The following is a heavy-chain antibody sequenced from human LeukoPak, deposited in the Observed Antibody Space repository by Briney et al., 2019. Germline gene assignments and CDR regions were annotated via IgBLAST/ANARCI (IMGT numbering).Heavy chain of an antibody. CDR1: GGSISSSSYY. J-gene: IGHJ4*02. V-gene: IGHV4-39*01. CDR3: ARHLRTTGNDGGDYFDY. CDR2: IYYSGST. D-gene: IGHD1-1*01. Sequence: SETLSLTCTVSGGSISSSSYYWGWIRQPPGKGLEWIGSIYYSGSTYYNPSLKSRVTISVDTSKNQFSLKLSSVTAADTAVYSCARHLRTTGNDGGDYFDYWGREPWSPSP.